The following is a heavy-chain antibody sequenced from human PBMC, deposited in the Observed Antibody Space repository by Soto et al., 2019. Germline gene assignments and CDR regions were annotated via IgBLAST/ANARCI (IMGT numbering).Heavy chain of an antibody. D-gene: IGHD2-15*01. CDR3: AKQIGYCSRGGCYFDQ. CDR1: GVTFISSA. Sequence: PGGSLRLSCAASGVTFISSAMSWVRQAPGRGLEWVSAISRGGDDIYADSVRGRFTISRDNSKNTLYLQMNSLRAEDTAVYHCAKQIGYCSRGGCYFDQWGQGTLVTVSS. J-gene: IGHJ4*02. CDR2: ISRGGDDI. V-gene: IGHV3-23*01.